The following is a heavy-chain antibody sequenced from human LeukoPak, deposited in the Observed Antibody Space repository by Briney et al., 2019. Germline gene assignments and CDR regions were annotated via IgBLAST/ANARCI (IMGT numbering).Heavy chain of an antibody. J-gene: IGHJ4*02. D-gene: IGHD1-26*01. Sequence: ASVKVSCKASGGTFSSYAISWVRQAPGQGLEWMGWISAYNGNTNYAQKLQGRVTMTTDTSTSTAYMELRSLRSDDTAVYYCARSGSYTYYFDYWGQGTLVTVSS. V-gene: IGHV1-18*01. CDR3: ARSGSYTYYFDY. CDR1: GGTFSSYA. CDR2: ISAYNGNT.